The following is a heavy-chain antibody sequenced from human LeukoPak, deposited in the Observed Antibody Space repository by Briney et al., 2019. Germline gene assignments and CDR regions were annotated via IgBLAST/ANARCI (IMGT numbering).Heavy chain of an antibody. D-gene: IGHD6-19*01. CDR2: INPNSGGT. J-gene: IGHJ3*02. V-gene: IGHV1-2*06. Sequence: GASVKVSCMASGYTFTGYYMHWVRQAPGQGLEWLGRINPNSGGTNYAQKFQGRVTMTRDTSISTAYMELSRLRSDDTAVYYCARLEAFEDSSGWFTTTDAFDIWGQGTMVTVSS. CDR3: ARLEAFEDSSGWFTTTDAFDI. CDR1: GYTFTGYY.